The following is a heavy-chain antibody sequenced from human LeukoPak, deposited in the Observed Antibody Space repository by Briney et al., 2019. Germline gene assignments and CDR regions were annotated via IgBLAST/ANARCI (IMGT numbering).Heavy chain of an antibody. CDR1: GYTFTGYY. J-gene: IGHJ4*02. CDR3: ARDLIVATIGVDN. Sequence: ASVKVSCKASGYTFTGYYMHWVRQAPGQGLEWMGWINPNSGGTNYAQKFQGRVTMTRDTSISTAYMELSRLRSDDTAVYYCARDLIVATIGVDNWGQGTLVTVSS. D-gene: IGHD5-12*01. V-gene: IGHV1-2*02. CDR2: INPNSGGT.